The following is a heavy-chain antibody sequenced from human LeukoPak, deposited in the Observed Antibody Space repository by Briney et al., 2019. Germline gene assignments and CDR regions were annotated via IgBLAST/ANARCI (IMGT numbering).Heavy chain of an antibody. Sequence: PGRSLRLSCAASGFTFSSHAMHRVRQAPGKGLEWVAVISYDGSKKYYADSVKGRFTISRDNSKNTLYLQLNSLRAEDTAVYYCAREASSSWGPSDVFDIWGQGTMVTVSS. D-gene: IGHD6-13*01. J-gene: IGHJ3*02. CDR1: GFTFSSHA. CDR2: ISYDGSKK. V-gene: IGHV3-30-3*01. CDR3: AREASSSWGPSDVFDI.